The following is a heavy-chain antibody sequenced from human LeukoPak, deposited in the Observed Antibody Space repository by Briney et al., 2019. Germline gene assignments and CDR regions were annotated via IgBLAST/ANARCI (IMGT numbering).Heavy chain of an antibody. D-gene: IGHD4/OR15-4a*01. CDR2: VHHSGRT. Sequence: SETLSLTCNVSGASIFNYYWSWIGQAPGKGLEWIGYVHHSGRTNSNPSLGSRVTMSVDTSTSQLSLNLTSVTTADTAVYFCARDLRAKYWGQGTLVFVSS. J-gene: IGHJ1*01. V-gene: IGHV4-59*01. CDR3: ARDLRAKY. CDR1: GASIFNYY.